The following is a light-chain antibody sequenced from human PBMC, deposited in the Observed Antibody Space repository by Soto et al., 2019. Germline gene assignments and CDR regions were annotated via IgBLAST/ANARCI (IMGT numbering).Light chain of an antibody. CDR3: QQYNKWPPMA. J-gene: IGKJ1*01. CDR1: QSVSSN. Sequence: EIVMTQSPATLSVSPGERATLSCRASQSVSSNLAWYQQKPGQAPRLLIYGASARATGIPARFSGSGSGTAFTLTISSLQSGDGAVYYCQQYNKWPPMAFGQGTKVEIK. V-gene: IGKV3-15*01. CDR2: GAS.